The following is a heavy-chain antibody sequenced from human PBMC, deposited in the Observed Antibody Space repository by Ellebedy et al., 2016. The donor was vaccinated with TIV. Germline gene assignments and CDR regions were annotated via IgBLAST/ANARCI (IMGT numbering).Heavy chain of an antibody. CDR3: ARDREAHGGISGPGSNNFLH. CDR2: IIPVFPTA. V-gene: IGHV1-69*13. D-gene: IGHD4-23*01. J-gene: IGHJ1*01. Sequence: ASVKVSCKASGGTFRSYAINWVRQAPGQGLEWMGGIIPVFPTANYAQKFQGRLTITADEGTRTAYMELSGVRSEDTAIYYCARDREAHGGISGPGSNNFLHWGQGALVVVSS. CDR1: GGTFRSYA.